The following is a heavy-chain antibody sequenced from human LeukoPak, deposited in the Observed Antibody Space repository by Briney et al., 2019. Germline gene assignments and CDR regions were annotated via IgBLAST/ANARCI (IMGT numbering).Heavy chain of an antibody. Sequence: GSSVKVSCKASGGTFSRYALNWVRQAPGQGLEWMGRIIPMLGIRNYAQEFQGRVTITADRSTSTGYMELSSLRSEDTAVYCCAREYDHDKTGYLDAFDIWGQGTKVTVSS. V-gene: IGHV1-69*04. CDR2: IIPMLGIR. CDR1: GGTFSRYA. J-gene: IGHJ3*02. CDR3: AREYDHDKTGYLDAFDI. D-gene: IGHD3-9*01.